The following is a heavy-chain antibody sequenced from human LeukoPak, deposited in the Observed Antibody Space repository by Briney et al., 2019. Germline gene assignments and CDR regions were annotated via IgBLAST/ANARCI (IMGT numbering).Heavy chain of an antibody. D-gene: IGHD3-22*01. J-gene: IGHJ3*02. CDR2: INHSGST. Sequence: SETLSLTCAVYGGSFSGYHWSWIRQPPGKGLEWIGEINHSGSTNYNPSLKSRVAISVDTSKNQFSLKLSSVTAADTAVYYCARGPPRSWLSGAFDIWGQGTMVTVSS. CDR3: ARGPPRSWLSGAFDI. V-gene: IGHV4-34*01. CDR1: GGSFSGYH.